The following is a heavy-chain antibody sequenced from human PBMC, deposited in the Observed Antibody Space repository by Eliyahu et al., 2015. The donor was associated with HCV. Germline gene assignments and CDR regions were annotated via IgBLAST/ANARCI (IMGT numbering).Heavy chain of an antibody. CDR2: INPNSGDT. D-gene: IGHD7-27*01. J-gene: IGHJ4*02. CDR3: AREAGDGAYFDY. V-gene: IGHV1-2*02. CDR1: GYTFTGYY. Sequence: QVQLVQSGTEVKKPGASVTISCNSSGYTFTGYYIQWARQAPGQGLEWMGWINPNSGDTEYGQKFQGRVTLTRDTSISTTYIELNSLTYDDTAVYYCAREAGDGAYFDYWGQGTLVTVSS.